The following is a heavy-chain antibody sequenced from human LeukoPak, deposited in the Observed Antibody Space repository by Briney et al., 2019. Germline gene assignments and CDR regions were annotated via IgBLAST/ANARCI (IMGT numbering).Heavy chain of an antibody. Sequence: GGSLRLSCAASGFIFSNYAMTWVRQAPGKGLEWVSSISMTGGSTYYADSVKGQFTISRDNSKNTLLLQMKDLRAEDTAVYYCARDLEIVAAGWYFDLWGRGALVIVSS. CDR1: GFIFSNYA. J-gene: IGHJ2*01. CDR3: ARDLEIVAAGWYFDL. CDR2: ISMTGGST. D-gene: IGHD6-13*01. V-gene: IGHV3-23*01.